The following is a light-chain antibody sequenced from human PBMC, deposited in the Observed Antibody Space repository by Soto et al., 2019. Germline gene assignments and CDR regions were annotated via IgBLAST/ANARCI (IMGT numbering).Light chain of an antibody. CDR3: HQYGPPPWT. CDR1: QNVNSFY. CDR2: GAA. V-gene: IGKV3-20*01. J-gene: IGKJ1*01. Sequence: EIVLTQSPGTLSLSPGDRATLSCRASQNVNSFYLAWFQQKPGQPPRLLIYGAASRATGIPDRFSGSGSGTDFTLTISRLEPEDFAVYYCHQYGPPPWTIGQGTKVEIK.